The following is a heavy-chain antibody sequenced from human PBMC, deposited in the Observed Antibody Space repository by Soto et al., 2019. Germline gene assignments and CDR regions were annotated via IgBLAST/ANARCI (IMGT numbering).Heavy chain of an antibody. J-gene: IGHJ6*02. D-gene: IGHD1-7*01. V-gene: IGHV1-8*01. CDR2: MNPNSGNT. Sequence: ASVKVSCKASGYTFTSYDINWVRQATGQGLEWMGWMNPNSGNTGYAQKFQGRVTMTRNTSISTAYMELSSLRSEDTAVYYCARDTRITGTTWDYYYYGMDVWGQGTTVTVSS. CDR3: ARDTRITGTTWDYYYYGMDV. CDR1: GYTFTSYD.